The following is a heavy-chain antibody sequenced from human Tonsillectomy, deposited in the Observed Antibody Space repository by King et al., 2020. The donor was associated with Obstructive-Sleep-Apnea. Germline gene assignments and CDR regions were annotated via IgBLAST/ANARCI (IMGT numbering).Heavy chain of an antibody. CDR2: IYYSGTP. J-gene: IGHJ4*02. D-gene: IGHD5-18*01. CDR1: GGSINGGDYY. V-gene: IGHV4-30-4*01. CDR3: ARAPGGQLWFDY. Sequence: VQLQESGPGLVKPSQTLSLTCTVSGGSINGGDYYWSWIRQPPGKGLEWIGSIYYSGTPDYNPSLKSRLTISVDTSMKHFSLKLTSVTAADTAVYYCARAPGGQLWFDYWGQGTLVTVSS.